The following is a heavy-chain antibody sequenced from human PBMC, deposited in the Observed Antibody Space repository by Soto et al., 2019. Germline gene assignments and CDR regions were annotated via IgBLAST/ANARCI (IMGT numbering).Heavy chain of an antibody. V-gene: IGHV1-46*01. CDR2: INPSGGST. Sequence: RASVKVSCKASGYTFTTYYIHWVRQAPGQGLEWMGIINPSGGSTSYAPKFQGRLTMTRDTSTTTVYMDLSSLRSEDTAVYYCARDLITGGTHLDFWGQGTLVTVSS. J-gene: IGHJ4*02. CDR3: ARDLITGGTHLDF. CDR1: GYTFTTYY. D-gene: IGHD3-16*01.